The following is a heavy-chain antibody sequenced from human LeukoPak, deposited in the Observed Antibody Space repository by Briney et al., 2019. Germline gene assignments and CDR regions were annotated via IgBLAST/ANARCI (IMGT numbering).Heavy chain of an antibody. D-gene: IGHD5-24*01. J-gene: IGHJ4*02. Sequence: GGSLRLSCAASGFTFSSYGMHWVRQAPGKGLEWVAIIWHDGSNKYYADSVKGRFTISRDNSKNTLYLQMNSLRAEDTAVYYCAKDLTAVAMATISVADYWGQGTLVTVSS. CDR2: IWHDGSNK. V-gene: IGHV3-30*02. CDR3: AKDLTAVAMATISVADY. CDR1: GFTFSSYG.